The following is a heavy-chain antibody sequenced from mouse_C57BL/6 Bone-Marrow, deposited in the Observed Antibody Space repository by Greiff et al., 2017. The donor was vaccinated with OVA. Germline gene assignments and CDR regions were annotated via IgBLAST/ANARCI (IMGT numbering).Heavy chain of an antibody. CDR3: TRDETHYGSSYFDY. V-gene: IGHV5-9-1*02. Sequence: EVNLVESGEGLVKPGGSLKLSCAASGFTFSSYAMSWVRQTPEKRLEWVAYISSGGDYIYYADTVKGRFTISRDNARNTLYLQMSSLKSEDTAMYYCTRDETHYGSSYFDYWGQGTTLTVSS. J-gene: IGHJ2*01. CDR2: ISSGGDYI. D-gene: IGHD1-1*01. CDR1: GFTFSSYA.